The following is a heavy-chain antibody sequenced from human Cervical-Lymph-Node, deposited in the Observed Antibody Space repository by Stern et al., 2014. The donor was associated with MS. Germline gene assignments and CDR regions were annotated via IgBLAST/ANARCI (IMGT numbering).Heavy chain of an antibody. Sequence: EVQLVESGAEVKKPGESLAISCECSGYTFTTYWIGWVRQVPGKGLEWMGSIYPVDSDPTYNPSIKGQVTISADKSSSTASLQWSSLKASDTAVYYCARGIWSFDLWGQGTLVTVSS. J-gene: IGHJ5*02. CDR3: ARGIWSFDL. D-gene: IGHD2-15*01. V-gene: IGHV5-51*01. CDR1: GYTFTTYW. CDR2: IYPVDSDP.